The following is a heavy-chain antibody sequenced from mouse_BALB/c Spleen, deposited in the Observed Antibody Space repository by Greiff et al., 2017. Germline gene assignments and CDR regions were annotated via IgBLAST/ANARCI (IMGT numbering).Heavy chain of an antibody. Sequence: EVKVVESGGGLVKPGGSLKLSCAASGFTFSDYCMYWVRQTPEKRLEWVATISDGGSYTYYPDSVKGRFTISRDNAKNNLYLQMSSLKSEDTAMYYCARGDGYFDYWGQGTTLTVSS. J-gene: IGHJ2*01. CDR2: ISDGGSYT. V-gene: IGHV5-4*02. CDR1: GFTFSDYC. D-gene: IGHD2-3*01. CDR3: ARGDGYFDY.